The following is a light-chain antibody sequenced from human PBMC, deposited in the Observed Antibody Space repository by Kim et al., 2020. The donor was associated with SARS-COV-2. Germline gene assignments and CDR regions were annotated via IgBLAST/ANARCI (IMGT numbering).Light chain of an antibody. V-gene: IGLV8-61*01. CDR2: STN. Sequence: FSVAPGRTVTLTWGLSSASVSTSYSPSCDQQTPGQAPRTLIYSTNTRSSGVPDRFSGSILGNKAALTITGAQADDESDYYCVPGVFGGGTQLTVL. CDR1: SASVSTSYS. CDR3: VPGV. J-gene: IGLJ3*02.